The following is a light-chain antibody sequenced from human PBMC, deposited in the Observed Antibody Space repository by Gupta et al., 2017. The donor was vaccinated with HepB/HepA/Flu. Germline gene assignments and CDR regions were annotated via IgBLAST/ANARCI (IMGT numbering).Light chain of an antibody. CDR3: QAWDNSAGKV. V-gene: IGLV3-1*01. CDR2: QDN. Sequence: SYELTQPPSVSVSPGQTASITCPGDRLGDRYASWYQQKPGQSPLLVIYQDNKRPSGIPERFSGSNSGNTATLTISGTQAMDEADYYCQAWDNSAGKVFGGGTKLTVL. CDR1: RLGDRY. J-gene: IGLJ2*01.